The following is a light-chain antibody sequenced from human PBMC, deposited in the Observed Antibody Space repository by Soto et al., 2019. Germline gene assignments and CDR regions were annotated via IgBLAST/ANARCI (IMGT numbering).Light chain of an antibody. V-gene: IGLV2-23*02. CDR1: SSDVGRYNL. CDR3: CSYAGSSTPYA. CDR2: EVS. Sequence: QSVLTQPASVSGSPGQSITISCTGTSSDVGRYNLVSWYQLHPGKAPKLMIFEVSKLPSGVFNRFSGSKSGNTASLTFSGLQAEDEADYYCCSYAGSSTPYAFGTGTKVTVL. J-gene: IGLJ1*01.